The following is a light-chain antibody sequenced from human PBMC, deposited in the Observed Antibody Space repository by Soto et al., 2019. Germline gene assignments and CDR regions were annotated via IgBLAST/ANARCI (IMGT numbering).Light chain of an antibody. V-gene: IGLV2-11*01. CDR3: CSYAGSSTFV. CDR2: EXS. Sequence: QSVLTQPRSVSGSPGQSVTISCTGTASDVGGYSYVSWYQQHPGKAPKLMIXEXSXRXXGVSNRFSGSKSGNTASLTISGLQAEDEADYYCCSYAGSSTFVFGTGTKVTVL. CDR1: ASDVGGYSY. J-gene: IGLJ1*01.